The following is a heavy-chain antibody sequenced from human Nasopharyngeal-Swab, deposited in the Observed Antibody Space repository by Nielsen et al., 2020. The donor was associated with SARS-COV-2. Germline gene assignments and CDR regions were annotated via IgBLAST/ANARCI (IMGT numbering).Heavy chain of an antibody. Sequence: GGSLRLSCATSGFTFDDYAMHWVRQPPGKGLEWVANIKQDGSEKYYVDSVKGRFTVSRDNPKNLLYLQVNSLRAEDTAVYYCARQGVFVPAYFHQYYMDVWGKGTTVTVSS. V-gene: IGHV3-7*03. CDR3: ARQGVFVPAYFHQYYMDV. D-gene: IGHD3-16*02. CDR1: GFTFDDYA. J-gene: IGHJ6*03. CDR2: IKQDGSEK.